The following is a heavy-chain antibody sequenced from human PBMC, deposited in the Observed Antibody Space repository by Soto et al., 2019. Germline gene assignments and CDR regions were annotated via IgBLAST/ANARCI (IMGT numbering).Heavy chain of an antibody. Sequence: QVQLVQSGAEVKKPGASVKVSCKASGYTFTSYAMHWVRQAPGQSLEWMGWINAGNGNTTYSQKFQGRVTITRDTSASTAYMELSSLRSEDTAVYYCASDPISTTVTTIDYGGQGTLFTVSS. CDR1: GYTFTSYA. D-gene: IGHD4-17*01. J-gene: IGHJ4*02. CDR2: INAGNGNT. CDR3: ASDPISTTVTTIDY. V-gene: IGHV1-3*01.